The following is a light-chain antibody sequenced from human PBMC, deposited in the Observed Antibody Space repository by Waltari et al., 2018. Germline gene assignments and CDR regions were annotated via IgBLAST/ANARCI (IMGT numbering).Light chain of an antibody. CDR3: QQRRNWPPLT. V-gene: IGKV3-11*01. CDR1: EDVSIY. Sequence: ETVLTQSPATLSLSPGESATLSCRASEDVSIYLAWYQQKPGQAPRLLIYDASNRATGIPARFSGSGSGTDCTLTISSLEPEDFALYYCQQRRNWPPLTFGGGTKVE. CDR2: DAS. J-gene: IGKJ4*01.